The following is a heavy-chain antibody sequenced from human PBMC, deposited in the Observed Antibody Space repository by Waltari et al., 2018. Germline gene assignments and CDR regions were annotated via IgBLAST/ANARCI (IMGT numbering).Heavy chain of an antibody. CDR3: ARVELTGAVDY. J-gene: IGHJ4*02. CDR1: GGSISSGSYY. CDR2: TYTIGST. V-gene: IGHV4-61*02. D-gene: IGHD7-27*01. Sequence: QVQLQESGPGLVKPSPTLSLTCTVSGGSISSGSYYWSWIRQLAGKGLEWSGRTYTIGSTNCNPSLKSRVTISVDTSKNQFSLKLSSVTAADTAVYYCARVELTGAVDYWGQGTLVTVSS.